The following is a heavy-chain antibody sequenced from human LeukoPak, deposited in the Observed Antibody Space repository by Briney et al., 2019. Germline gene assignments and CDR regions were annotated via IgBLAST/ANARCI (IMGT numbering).Heavy chain of an antibody. D-gene: IGHD2-15*01. CDR2: IYYSGST. J-gene: IGHJ4*02. CDR1: GGSISGSSYY. CDR3: ARLATLRYCSGGSCPTPFDY. V-gene: IGHV4-39*01. Sequence: PSETLSLTCTVSGGSISGSSYYWGWIRQPPGKGLEWIGSIYYSGSTYYNPSLKSRVTISVDTSKNQFSLKLSSVTAADTAVYYCARLATLRYCSGGSCPTPFDYWGQGTLVTVSS.